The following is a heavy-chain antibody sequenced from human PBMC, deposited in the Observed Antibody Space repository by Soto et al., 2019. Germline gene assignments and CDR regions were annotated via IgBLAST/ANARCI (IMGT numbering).Heavy chain of an antibody. Sequence: QVQLVQSGGEVKKTGASVKVSCKASGYIFINYGISWVRQAPGQGLEWMGWISGYNGDTKYAQKVQDRVTMTTGTSTNTAYMERRSLRFDDTAVYYCARVGVRGIGSQDFDYWGQGSLVTVSS. V-gene: IGHV1-18*01. J-gene: IGHJ4*02. D-gene: IGHD3-3*01. CDR1: GYIFINYG. CDR3: ARVGVRGIGSQDFDY. CDR2: ISGYNGDT.